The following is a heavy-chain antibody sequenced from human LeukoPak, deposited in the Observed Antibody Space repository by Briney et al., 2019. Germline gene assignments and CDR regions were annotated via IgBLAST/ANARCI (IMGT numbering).Heavy chain of an antibody. J-gene: IGHJ3*02. D-gene: IGHD3-10*01. CDR2: MNPNSGNT. V-gene: IGHV1-8*01. CDR1: GSTFTSYD. Sequence: ASVKVSCKASGSTFTSYDINWVRQTTGQGLEWMGWMNPNSGNTGYAQKFQGRVTMTRNTSISTAYMELSSLRSEDTAVYYCARARITMVRAVKNAFDIWGQGTMVTVSS. CDR3: ARARITMVRAVKNAFDI.